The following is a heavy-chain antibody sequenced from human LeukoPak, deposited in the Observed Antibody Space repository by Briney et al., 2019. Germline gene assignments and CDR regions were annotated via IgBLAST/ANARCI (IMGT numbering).Heavy chain of an antibody. Sequence: GGSLRLSCAASGFTFSSYSMNWVRQAPGKGLEWVSYISSSSSTIYYADSVKGRFTISRDNAKNSLYLQMNSLRAEDTAVYYCARDMSSSGWYDHGGMDVWGQGTTVTVSS. CDR1: GFTFSSYS. CDR3: ARDMSSSGWYDHGGMDV. D-gene: IGHD6-19*01. J-gene: IGHJ6*02. CDR2: ISSSSSTI. V-gene: IGHV3-48*01.